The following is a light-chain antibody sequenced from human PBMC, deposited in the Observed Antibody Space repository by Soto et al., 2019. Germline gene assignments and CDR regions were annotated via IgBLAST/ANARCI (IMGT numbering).Light chain of an antibody. Sequence: QSVLTQPPSTSGTPGQTVTISCSGGTSNIGMNTLNWYQQLPGTAPQFLISTNYRRHSGVRDRFSVSKSGTSASLAISGLQSDDEADYYCAAWDDSLNAVVFGGGTKLTVL. J-gene: IGLJ2*01. CDR2: TNY. CDR1: TSNIGMNT. V-gene: IGLV1-44*01. CDR3: AAWDDSLNAVV.